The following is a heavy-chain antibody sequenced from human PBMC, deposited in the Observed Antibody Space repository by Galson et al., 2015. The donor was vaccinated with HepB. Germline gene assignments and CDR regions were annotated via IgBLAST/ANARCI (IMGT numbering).Heavy chain of an antibody. CDR1: GFTFSSYS. J-gene: IGHJ4*02. D-gene: IGHD3-3*01. CDR2: ISSSSSYI. V-gene: IGHV3-21*01. Sequence: SLRLSCAASGFTFSSYSMNWVRQAPGKGLEWVSSISSSSSYIYYADSVKGRFTISRDNAKNSLYLQMNSLRAEDTAVYYCARVKNDFWSGYYVSDYWGQGTLVTVSS. CDR3: ARVKNDFWSGYYVSDY.